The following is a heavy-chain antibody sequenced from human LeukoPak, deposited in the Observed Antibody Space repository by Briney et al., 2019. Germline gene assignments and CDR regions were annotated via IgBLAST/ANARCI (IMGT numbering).Heavy chain of an antibody. CDR1: GFTFSTYA. V-gene: IGHV3-23*01. CDR2: ISGSSAST. D-gene: IGHD3-10*01. CDR3: AVGSYYFDY. J-gene: IGHJ4*02. Sequence: GGSLRLSCAASGFTFSTYAMNWVRQAPGKGLEWVSGISGSSASTYYADSVKGRFTISRDNSKNTLYVQMNSLRAEDTAVYHCAVGSYYFDYWGQGTLVTVSS.